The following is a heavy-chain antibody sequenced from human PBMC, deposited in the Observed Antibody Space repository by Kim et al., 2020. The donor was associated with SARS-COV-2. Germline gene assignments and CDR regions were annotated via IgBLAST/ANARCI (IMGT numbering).Heavy chain of an antibody. V-gene: IGHV4-59*01. CDR2: IYYSGST. J-gene: IGHJ5*02. CDR3: ARAIAAAGTSNWFDP. D-gene: IGHD6-13*01. Sequence: SETLSLTCTVSGGSISSYYWSWIRQPPGKGLEWIGYIYYSGSTNYNPSLKSRVTISVDTSKNQFSLKLSSVTAADTAVYYCARAIAAAGTSNWFDPWAQG. CDR1: GGSISSYY.